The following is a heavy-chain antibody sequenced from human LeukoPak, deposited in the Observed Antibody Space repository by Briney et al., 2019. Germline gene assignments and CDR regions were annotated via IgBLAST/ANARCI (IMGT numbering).Heavy chain of an antibody. J-gene: IGHJ4*02. CDR3: AHDPLAQAYSSGWYYFDY. V-gene: IGHV1-46*01. Sequence: ASVKVSCKASGYTFTSYYMHWVRQAPGQGLEWMGIINPSGGSTNYAQKFQGRVTITADESTSTAYMELSSLRPEDTAVYYCAHDPLAQAYSSGWYYFDYWGQGTLVTVSS. CDR1: GYTFTSYY. CDR2: INPSGGST. D-gene: IGHD6-19*01.